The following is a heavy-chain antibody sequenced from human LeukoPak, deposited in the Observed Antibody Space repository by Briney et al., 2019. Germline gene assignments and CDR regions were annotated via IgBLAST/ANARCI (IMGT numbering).Heavy chain of an antibody. Sequence: SETLSLTCTVSGGSISSYYWGWIRQPPGKGLEWIGYIYYSGSTNYSPSLKSRVTISVDTSKNQFSLKLSSVTAADTAVYYCARESNINNWFDPWGQGTLVTVSS. CDR3: ARESNINNWFDP. J-gene: IGHJ5*02. D-gene: IGHD2/OR15-2a*01. V-gene: IGHV4-59*01. CDR2: IYYSGST. CDR1: GGSISSYY.